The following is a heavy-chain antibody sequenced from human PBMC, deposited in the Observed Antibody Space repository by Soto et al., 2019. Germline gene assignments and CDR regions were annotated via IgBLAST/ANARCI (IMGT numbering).Heavy chain of an antibody. V-gene: IGHV3-48*02. CDR2: ISSSSSTI. CDR3: ARFLGSGYHHVPFAY. Sequence: RESLRLSWAASALTFSTYSMNWVRQAPGQRQEWVSYISSSSSTIYYADSVKGRFTISSDNAKNSLYLQMNSLRDEDTAVYYCARFLGSGYHHVPFAYRAQGPLDPVSS. J-gene: IGHJ4*02. CDR1: ALTFSTYS. D-gene: IGHD3-22*01.